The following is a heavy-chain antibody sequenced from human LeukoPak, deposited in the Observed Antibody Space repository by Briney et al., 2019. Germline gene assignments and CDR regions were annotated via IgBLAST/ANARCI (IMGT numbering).Heavy chain of an antibody. CDR1: GFSVICNY. J-gene: IGHJ4*02. Sequence: PGGSLKLSCADSGFSVICNYMSWVRQAPGKGLEWISIIYSGGSTNYADSVKGRFTISRDNSKNTLYIQMNSLRAEDTAVYYCAKTHDSTGSLCDYWGQGTLVTVSS. V-gene: IGHV3-53*01. CDR2: IYSGGST. D-gene: IGHD3-22*01. CDR3: AKTHDSTGSLCDY.